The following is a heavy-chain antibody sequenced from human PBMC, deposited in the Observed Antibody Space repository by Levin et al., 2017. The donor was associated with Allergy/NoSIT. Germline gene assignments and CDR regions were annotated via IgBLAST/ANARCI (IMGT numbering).Heavy chain of an antibody. D-gene: IGHD4-17*01. Sequence: SETLSLTCTVSGGSISSYYWSWIRQPPGKGLEWIGYIYYSGSTNYNPSLKSRVTISVDTSKNQFSLKLSSVTAADTAVYYCARGGASDYDDTFDIWGQGTMVTVS. J-gene: IGHJ3*02. V-gene: IGHV4-59*01. CDR3: ARGGASDYDDTFDI. CDR1: GGSISSYY. CDR2: IYYSGST.